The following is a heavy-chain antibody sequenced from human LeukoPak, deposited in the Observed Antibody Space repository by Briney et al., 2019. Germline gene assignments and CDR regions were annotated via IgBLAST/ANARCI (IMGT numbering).Heavy chain of an antibody. V-gene: IGHV1-3*01. CDR3: ARDRSGYDFPESWFDP. Sequence: ASVKVSCKASGYTFTTYTMHWVRQAPGQRLEWMGWINAGNGNTKYSQKFQGRVTITRDTSASTAYMELSSPRSEDTAVYYCARDRSGYDFPESWFDPWGQGTLVTVSS. D-gene: IGHD3-3*01. CDR2: INAGNGNT. J-gene: IGHJ5*02. CDR1: GYTFTTYT.